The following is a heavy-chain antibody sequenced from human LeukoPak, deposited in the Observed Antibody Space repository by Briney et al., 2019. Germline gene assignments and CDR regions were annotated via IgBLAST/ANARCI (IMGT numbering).Heavy chain of an antibody. D-gene: IGHD2-8*01. CDR3: ARDRGIVLMAFDY. J-gene: IGHJ4*02. CDR2: IYSGGST. CDR1: GLTVSSNY. Sequence: GGSLRLSCAASGLTVSSNYMSWVRQAPGKGPEWVSVIYSGGSTYYADPVKGRFTISRDNSKNTLYLQMNSLRAEDTAVYYCARDRGIVLMAFDYWGQGTLVTVSS. V-gene: IGHV3-66*02.